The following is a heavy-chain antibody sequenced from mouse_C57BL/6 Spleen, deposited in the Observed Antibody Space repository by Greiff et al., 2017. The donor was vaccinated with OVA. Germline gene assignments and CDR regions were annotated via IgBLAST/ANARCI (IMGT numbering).Heavy chain of an antibody. CDR2: IRSKSNNYAT. CDR3: VRHLQLGRGDAMDY. Sequence: EVKLMESGGGLVQPKGSLKLSCTASGFSFNTYAMNWVRQAPGKGLEWVARIRSKSNNYATYYADSVKDRFTISRDDSESMRELQSNNLKTEATAMYYCVRHLQLGRGDAMDYWGQGTSVTVSA. CDR1: GFSFNTYA. J-gene: IGHJ4*01. D-gene: IGHD4-1*02. V-gene: IGHV10-1*01.